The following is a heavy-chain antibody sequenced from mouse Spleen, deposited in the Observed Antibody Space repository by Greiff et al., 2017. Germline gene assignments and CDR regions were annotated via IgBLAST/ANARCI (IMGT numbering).Heavy chain of an antibody. CDR2: INPNNGGT. CDR3: ARLGMSGNYGFAY. CDR1: GYTFTDYN. D-gene: IGHD2-1*01. V-gene: IGHV1-18*01. J-gene: IGHJ3*01. Sequence: EVQLQQSGPELVKPGASVKIPCKASGYTFTDYNMDWVKQSHGKSLEWIGDINPNNGGTIYNQKFKGKATLTVDKSSSTAYMELRSLTSEDTAVYYCARLGMSGNYGFAYWGQGTLVTVSA.